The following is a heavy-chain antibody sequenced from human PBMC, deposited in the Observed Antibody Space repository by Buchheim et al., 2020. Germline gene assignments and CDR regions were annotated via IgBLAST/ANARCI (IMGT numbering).Heavy chain of an antibody. CDR2: ISGSGGRT. CDR1: GFTFSSYA. Sequence: EVQLLESGGGLVQPGGSLRLSCAASGFTFSSYAMTWVRQAPGKGLEWVAGISGSGGRTYYADSVKGRFTISRDNSKNTLYLQMNRLRAEDTAVYYCAKDRWGSSYPDYFNYWGQGTL. V-gene: IGHV3-23*01. J-gene: IGHJ4*02. D-gene: IGHD7-27*01. CDR3: AKDRWGSSYPDYFNY.